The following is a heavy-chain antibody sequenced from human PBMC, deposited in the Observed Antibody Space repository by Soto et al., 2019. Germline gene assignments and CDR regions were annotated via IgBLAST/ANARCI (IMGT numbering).Heavy chain of an antibody. J-gene: IGHJ4*02. V-gene: IGHV3-33*01. CDR2: IWYDGRNQ. CDR1: GFSFSNFG. D-gene: IGHD2-2*01. CDR3: ARDQESSRTSVLDS. Sequence: QVQLVESGGGVVQPGGSLRLSCAASGFSFSNFGMYWVRQAPGKGLEWVAGIWYDGRNQYYGDSVEDRFIISRDNSKNTLHLQMNHLGVNDTAIYYCARDQESSRTSVLDSWGQGTLVTVSS.